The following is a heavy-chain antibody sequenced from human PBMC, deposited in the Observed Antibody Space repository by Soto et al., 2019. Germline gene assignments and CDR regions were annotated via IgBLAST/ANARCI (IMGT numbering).Heavy chain of an antibody. CDR2: IIPMFGTT. CDR1: GGTLSRHA. CDR3: ARSAIHGSSCYFWFDS. Sequence: QVQLVQSGSAVTMPGSAVKVSCKTSGGTLSRHAINWVRKAPGQGLEWMGGIIPMFGTTNYAQKFKGRVTISADASTSTADMELSSITSKNAAVYYCARSAIHGSSCYFWFDSWGEGTLDTVSS. J-gene: IGHJ5*01. V-gene: IGHV1-69*01. D-gene: IGHD6-13*01.